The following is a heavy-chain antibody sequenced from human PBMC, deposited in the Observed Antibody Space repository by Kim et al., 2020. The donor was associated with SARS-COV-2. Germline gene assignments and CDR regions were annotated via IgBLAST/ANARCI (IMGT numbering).Heavy chain of an antibody. V-gene: IGHV1-46*01. D-gene: IGHD1-1*01. J-gene: IGHJ4*02. Sequence: TYTQTSRGRVTMTRATSTSTVYMELSSLRSEDTAVYYCARGGRNGYYFDSWGQGTLVTVSP. CDR3: ARGGRNGYYFDS.